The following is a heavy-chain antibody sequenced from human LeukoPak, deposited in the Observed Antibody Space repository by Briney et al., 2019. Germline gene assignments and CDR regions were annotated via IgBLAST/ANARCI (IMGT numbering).Heavy chain of an antibody. V-gene: IGHV4-38-2*01. CDR2: IYHSGST. D-gene: IGHD2-15*01. CDR1: GYSISSGYY. CDR3: ARLTCSGGSRYDGY. J-gene: IGHJ4*02. Sequence: SETLSLTCAVSGYSISSGYYWGWIRQPPGKGLEWIGSIYHSGSTYYNPSLKSRVTISVDTSKNQFSLKLSSVTAADTAVYYCARLTCSGGSRYDGYWGQGTLVTVSS.